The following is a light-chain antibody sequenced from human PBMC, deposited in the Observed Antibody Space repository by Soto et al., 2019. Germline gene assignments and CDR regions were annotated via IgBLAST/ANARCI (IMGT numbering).Light chain of an antibody. CDR3: QQYHADST. J-gene: IGKJ2*01. Sequence: DIQMTQSPATLSASVGDRVTITCRASQSISSWLAWYQLKPEKAPTLLIYKASNLQNGVPSRFSGSGSGTDFTLTISSLQPDDIATYYCQQYHADSTFGQGTKLEIK. CDR2: KAS. V-gene: IGKV1-5*03. CDR1: QSISSW.